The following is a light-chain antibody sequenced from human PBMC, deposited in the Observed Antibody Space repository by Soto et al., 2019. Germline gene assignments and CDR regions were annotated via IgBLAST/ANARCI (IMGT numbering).Light chain of an antibody. CDR2: KFS. V-gene: IGKV2-30*01. Sequence: DVVLTQSPLSLPVALGQPASISCRSSQSLVFSDGNTYLNWFQQRPGQSPRRLIYKFSNRDSGGQDRFSGSASGTDFTLKISRVEAEDVGVYYRMQGTRGLWTFGQGTKVEIK. J-gene: IGKJ1*01. CDR3: MQGTRGLWT. CDR1: QSLVFSDGNTY.